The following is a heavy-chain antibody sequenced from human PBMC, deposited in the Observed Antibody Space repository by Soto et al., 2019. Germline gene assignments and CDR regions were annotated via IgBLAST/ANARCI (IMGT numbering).Heavy chain of an antibody. V-gene: IGHV4-59*01. CDR1: GGYIISYY. CDR3: ASGRTHYEGNFQH. D-gene: IGHD4-17*01. Sequence: SETMSVTSTVAGGYIISYYWSWLRQPPGKGLEWIGYIYYSGSTNYNPSLKSRVTISVDTSKNQFSLKLSSVTAADTAVYYCASGRTHYEGNFQHWGQGTLVTVSS. CDR2: IYYSGST. J-gene: IGHJ1*01.